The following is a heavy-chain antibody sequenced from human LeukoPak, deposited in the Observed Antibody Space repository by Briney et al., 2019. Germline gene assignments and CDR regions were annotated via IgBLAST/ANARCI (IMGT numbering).Heavy chain of an antibody. CDR3: ARSTYYDFWSGQLSDAFDI. V-gene: IGHV5-51*01. Sequence: GESLKISCKGSGYSFTGYWIGWVRQMPGKGLEWMGIIYPGDSDTRYSPSFQGQVTISADKSISTAYLQWSSLKASDTAMYYCARSTYYDFWSGQLSDAFDIWGQGTMVTVSS. CDR2: IYPGDSDT. J-gene: IGHJ3*02. D-gene: IGHD3-3*01. CDR1: GYSFTGYW.